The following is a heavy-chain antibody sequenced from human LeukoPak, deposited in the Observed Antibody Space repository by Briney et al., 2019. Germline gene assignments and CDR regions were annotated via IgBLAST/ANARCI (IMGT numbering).Heavy chain of an antibody. D-gene: IGHD3-3*01. Sequence: GGSLRLFCAASEFPISSYAMHWVRQAPGKGLEWVAVISYDGNTKNYADSVKGRFTISRDNSKNTQYLQMNSLRAEDTAVYYCAKIPETRITIFGVVTHFDYWGQGTLVTVSS. V-gene: IGHV3-30-3*02. CDR3: AKIPETRITIFGVVTHFDY. CDR2: ISYDGNTK. J-gene: IGHJ4*02. CDR1: EFPISSYA.